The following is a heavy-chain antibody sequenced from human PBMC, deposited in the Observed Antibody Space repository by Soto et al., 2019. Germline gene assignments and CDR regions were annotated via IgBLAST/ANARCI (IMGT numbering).Heavy chain of an antibody. V-gene: IGHV5-10-1*01. D-gene: IGHD3-10*01. CDR2: IDPSDSYT. Sequence: GASLKISCKASGYSFTTYWIAWVRQMPGKGLEWMGRIDPSDSYTNYSPSFQGHVTISADKSISTAYLQWSSLKASDTAMYYWASRHYGWGHSYHYGMDVWRQRTTVIVSS. CDR3: ASRHYGWGHSYHYGMDV. J-gene: IGHJ6*01. CDR1: GYSFTTYW.